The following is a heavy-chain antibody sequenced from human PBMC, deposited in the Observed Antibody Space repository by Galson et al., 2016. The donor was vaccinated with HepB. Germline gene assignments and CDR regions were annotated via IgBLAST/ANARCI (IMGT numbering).Heavy chain of an antibody. D-gene: IGHD6-19*01. CDR1: GYSFTSYW. Sequence: QSGAEVKKPGESLRISCKGSGYSFTSYWISWVRQMPGKGLEWTGKIDPSDSYIKYSPSFQGYVSISVDKSISTAYLQWSSLKAADTAMYYCARQLIAVAGGLDFWGQGTLVTVSS. J-gene: IGHJ4*02. CDR2: IDPSDSYI. CDR3: ARQLIAVAGGLDF. V-gene: IGHV5-10-1*01.